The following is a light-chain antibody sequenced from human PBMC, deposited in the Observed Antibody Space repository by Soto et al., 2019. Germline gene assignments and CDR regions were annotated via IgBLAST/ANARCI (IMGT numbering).Light chain of an antibody. CDR3: QQYGSSPIT. V-gene: IGKV3-20*01. Sequence: EIVLTQSPGTLSLSPGERATLSCRASQSVSNNYLAWYQQKPGQAPRLLIYGASNRATGISDRFSGSGSGTDFTLTISRLEPEDFAVYYCQQYGSSPITFGQGTRLEIK. CDR1: QSVSNNY. CDR2: GAS. J-gene: IGKJ5*01.